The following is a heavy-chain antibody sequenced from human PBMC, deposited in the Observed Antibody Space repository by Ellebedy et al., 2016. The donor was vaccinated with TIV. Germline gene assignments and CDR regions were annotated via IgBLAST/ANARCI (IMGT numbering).Heavy chain of an antibody. J-gene: IGHJ6*02. CDR3: ARELLAAAGTNYYYGMDV. CDR2: ISYDGGNK. CDR1: GFTFSSYG. V-gene: IGHV3-30*03. Sequence: GESLKISXAASGFTFSSYGMHWVRQAPGKGLEWVAVISYDGGNKYYADSVKGRFTISRDNSKNTLYLQMNSLRAEDTAVYYCARELLAAAGTNYYYGMDVWGQGTTVTVSS. D-gene: IGHD6-13*01.